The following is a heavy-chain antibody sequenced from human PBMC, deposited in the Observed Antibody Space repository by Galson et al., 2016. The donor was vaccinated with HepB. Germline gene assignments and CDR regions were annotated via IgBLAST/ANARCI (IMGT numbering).Heavy chain of an antibody. CDR3: ARDRLRFLEWFDY. CDR1: GFTFSSYA. J-gene: IGHJ4*02. D-gene: IGHD3-3*01. Sequence: SLRLSCAASGFTFSSYAMTWVRQAPGKGLEWVSTIGSGGTTYYADSVKGRFTISRDNSKNTLYLQMNSLRAEDTAVYYCARDRLRFLEWFDYWGQGTLVTVSS. V-gene: IGHV3-23*01. CDR2: IGSGGTT.